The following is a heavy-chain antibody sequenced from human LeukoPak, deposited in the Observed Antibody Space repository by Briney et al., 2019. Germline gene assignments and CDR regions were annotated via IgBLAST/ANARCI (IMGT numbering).Heavy chain of an antibody. D-gene: IGHD2-15*01. Sequence: SETLSLTCAVYGGSFSGYYWSWIRQPPGKGLEWIGEINHSGSTNYNPSLKSRVTISVDTSKNQFSLKLSSVTAADTAVYYCARGRLVVVAAGPLQYWGQGTLVTVSS. J-gene: IGHJ4*02. CDR3: ARGRLVVVAAGPLQY. V-gene: IGHV4-34*01. CDR1: GGSFSGYY. CDR2: INHSGST.